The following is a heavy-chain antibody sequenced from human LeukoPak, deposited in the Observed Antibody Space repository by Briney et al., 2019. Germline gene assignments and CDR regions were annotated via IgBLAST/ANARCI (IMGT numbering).Heavy chain of an antibody. CDR3: APLYSGSYYDGSRVFDY. Sequence: GASVKVSCKASGGTFSSYAISWVRQAPGQGLEWMGGIIPIFGTANYAQKFQGRVTITADESTSTAYMELSSLRSGDTAVYYCAPLYSGSYYDGSRVFDYWGQGTLVTVSS. J-gene: IGHJ4*02. D-gene: IGHD1-26*01. V-gene: IGHV1-69*13. CDR2: IIPIFGTA. CDR1: GGTFSSYA.